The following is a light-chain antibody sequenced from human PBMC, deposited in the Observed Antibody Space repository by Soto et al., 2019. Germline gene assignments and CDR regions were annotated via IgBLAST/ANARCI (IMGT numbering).Light chain of an antibody. CDR2: GAS. V-gene: IGKV3-15*01. CDR3: QQYNDYSPWT. CDR1: QSVSNN. Sequence: IVRTQSPATVSVSPGERATLSCTASQSVSNNLAWYQQKPGQAPRLLIYGASTRATGIPSRFSGSGSGTEFTLTISSLQPDDFANYYCQQYNDYSPWTFGQGTKVDI. J-gene: IGKJ1*01.